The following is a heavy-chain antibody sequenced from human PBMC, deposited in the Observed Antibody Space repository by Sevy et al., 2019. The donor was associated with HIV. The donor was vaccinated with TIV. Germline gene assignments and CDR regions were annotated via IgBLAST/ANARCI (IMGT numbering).Heavy chain of an antibody. D-gene: IGHD3-10*01. J-gene: IGHJ6*03. CDR2: IYYSGST. CDR3: ARKSPLSMVRGVNTRSYYYYYYMDV. Sequence: SETLSLTCTVSGGSISSGGYYWSWIRQHPGKGLEWIGYIYYSGSTYYNPSLKSRVTISVDTSKNQFSLKLSSVTAADTAVYYCARKSPLSMVRGVNTRSYYYYYYMDVWGKGTTVTVS. CDR1: GGSISSGGYY. V-gene: IGHV4-31*03.